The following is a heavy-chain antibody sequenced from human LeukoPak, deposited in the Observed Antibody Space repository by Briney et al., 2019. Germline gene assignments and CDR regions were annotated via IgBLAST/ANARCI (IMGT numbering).Heavy chain of an antibody. D-gene: IGHD2-2*01. Sequence: SETLSLTCTVSGGSISSGDYYWSWIRQPPGKGLEWIGYIYYSGSTYYNPSLKSRVTISVDTSKNQFSLKLSSVTAADTAVYYCARVGGFIVVVPADGGFDPWGQGALVTVSS. CDR2: IYYSGST. CDR3: ARVGGFIVVVPADGGFDP. J-gene: IGHJ5*02. CDR1: GGSISSGDYY. V-gene: IGHV4-30-4*08.